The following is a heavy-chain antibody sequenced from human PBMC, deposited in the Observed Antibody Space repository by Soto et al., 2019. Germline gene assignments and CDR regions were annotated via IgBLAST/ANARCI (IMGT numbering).Heavy chain of an antibody. D-gene: IGHD3-22*01. CDR2: IYYSGST. CDR3: AGEPYYYDSSGYPRYGMDA. J-gene: IGHJ6*02. CDR1: GGSISSGGYY. V-gene: IGHV4-31*03. Sequence: SETLSITCTVSGGSISSGGYYWSWIRQHPGKGLEWIGYIYYSGSTYYNPSLKSRVTISVDTSKNQFSLKLSSVTAADTAVYYCAGEPYYYDSSGYPRYGMDAWGQGTTVAVSS.